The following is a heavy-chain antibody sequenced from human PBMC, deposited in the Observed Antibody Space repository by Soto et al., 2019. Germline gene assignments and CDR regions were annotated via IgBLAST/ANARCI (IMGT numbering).Heavy chain of an antibody. D-gene: IGHD4-4*01. CDR2: INEDESEK. V-gene: IGHV3-7*05. CDR1: GFTFRSYW. J-gene: IGHJ5*02. CDR3: ARGDFYSGDL. Sequence: EVQLVESGGGLVQPGGSLRLSCVASGFTFRSYWMRWVRQAPGKGLEWVANINEDESEKNYVDSVKGRFTISRDNAKNSLYLQMNSLRAEDTAMYFCARGDFYSGDLWGQGTLVTVSP.